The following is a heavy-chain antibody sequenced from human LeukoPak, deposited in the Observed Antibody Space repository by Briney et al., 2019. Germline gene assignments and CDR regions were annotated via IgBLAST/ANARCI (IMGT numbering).Heavy chain of an antibody. CDR3: ARDGRGYCTNGVCYRGDYYYYYMDV. V-gene: IGHV3-30*01. J-gene: IGHJ6*03. CDR1: GFTFSSYA. Sequence: GGSLRLSCAASGFTFSSYAMHWVRQAPGKGLEWVAVISYDGSNKYYADSVKGRFTISRDNSKNTLYLQMNSLTAEDTAVYYCARDGRGYCTNGVCYRGDYYYYYMDVWGKGTTVTVSS. D-gene: IGHD2-8*01. CDR2: ISYDGSNK.